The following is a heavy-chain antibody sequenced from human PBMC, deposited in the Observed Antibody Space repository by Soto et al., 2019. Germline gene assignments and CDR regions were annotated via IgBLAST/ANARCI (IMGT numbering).Heavy chain of an antibody. J-gene: IGHJ6*02. D-gene: IGHD6-6*01. CDR1: GGSISSYY. CDR2: IYYSGST. V-gene: IGHV4-59*01. CDR3: ARASSSGLYYYYGMDV. Sequence: KASETLSLTCTVSGGSISSYYWSWIRQPPGKGLEWIGYIYYSGSTNYNPSLKSRVTITVDTSKNQFSLKLSSVTAADTAVYYCARASSSGLYYYYGMDVWGQGTTVTVSS.